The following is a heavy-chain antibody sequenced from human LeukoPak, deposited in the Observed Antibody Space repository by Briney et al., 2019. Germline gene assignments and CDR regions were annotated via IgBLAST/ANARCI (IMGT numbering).Heavy chain of an antibody. J-gene: IGHJ5*02. CDR1: GGSISSYY. D-gene: IGHD2-15*01. V-gene: IGHV4-4*09. CDR3: ARHTGCSGGSCYSFRFDP. Sequence: SETLSLTCTVSGGSISSYYWSWIRQPPGKGLEWIGYIYASGSTNYNPSLKSRVTISVDTSKNQFSLKLSSVTAADTAVYYCARHTGCSGGSCYSFRFDPWGQGTLVTVSS. CDR2: IYASGST.